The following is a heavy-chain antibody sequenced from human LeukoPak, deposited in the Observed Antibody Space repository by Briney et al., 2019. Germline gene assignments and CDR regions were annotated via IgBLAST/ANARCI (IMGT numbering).Heavy chain of an antibody. V-gene: IGHV1-18*04. D-gene: IGHD6-13*01. J-gene: IGHJ4*02. CDR2: ISAYNGNT. Sequence: ASVKVCCKASGYTFTSYGISWVRQAPGQGLEWMGWISAYNGNTNYAQKLQGRVTMTTDTSTSTAYMELRSLRPDDTAVYYCAREDGEQQLTHPFDYWGQGTLVTVSS. CDR3: AREDGEQQLTHPFDY. CDR1: GYTFTSYG.